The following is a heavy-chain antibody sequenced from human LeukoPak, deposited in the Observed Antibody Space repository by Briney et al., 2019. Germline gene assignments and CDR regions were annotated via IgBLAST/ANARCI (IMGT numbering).Heavy chain of an antibody. D-gene: IGHD2-15*01. Sequence: ASVKVSCKASGGTFSSYAISWVRQAPGQGLEWMGGIIPIFGTANYAQKFQGRVTNTADESTSTAYMELSSLRSEDTAVYYCARAGQYCSGGSCYSAYYYGMDVWGQGTTVTVSS. CDR2: IIPIFGTA. J-gene: IGHJ6*02. CDR3: ARAGQYCSGGSCYSAYYYGMDV. CDR1: GGTFSSYA. V-gene: IGHV1-69*13.